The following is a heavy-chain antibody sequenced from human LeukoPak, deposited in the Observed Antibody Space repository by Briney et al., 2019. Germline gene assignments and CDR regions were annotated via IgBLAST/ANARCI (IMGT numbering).Heavy chain of an antibody. J-gene: IGHJ4*02. CDR3: SRGHYGR. CDR1: GFTFSSYW. V-gene: IGHV3-15*01. Sequence: GGSLRLSCAASGFTFSSYWMSWVRQAPGKGLEWVGHIKGKSDGGTTEYAAPVKGRFTISRDDSKSTLYLQMTSLNTDDTAVYYCSRGHYGRWGQGTLVTVSS. D-gene: IGHD3-10*01. CDR2: IKGKSDGGTT.